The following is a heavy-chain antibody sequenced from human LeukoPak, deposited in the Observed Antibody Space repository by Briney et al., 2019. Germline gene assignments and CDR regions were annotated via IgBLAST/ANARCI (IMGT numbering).Heavy chain of an antibody. Sequence: SVKVSCKASGGTFSSYAISWVRQAPGQGLEWMGGIIPIFGTANYAQKFQGRVTITADESTSTAYMELSSLRSEDTAAYYCARYDDSSGYYYPEYFQHWGQGTLVTVSS. CDR1: GGTFSSYA. D-gene: IGHD3-22*01. CDR3: ARYDDSSGYYYPEYFQH. CDR2: IIPIFGTA. J-gene: IGHJ1*01. V-gene: IGHV1-69*13.